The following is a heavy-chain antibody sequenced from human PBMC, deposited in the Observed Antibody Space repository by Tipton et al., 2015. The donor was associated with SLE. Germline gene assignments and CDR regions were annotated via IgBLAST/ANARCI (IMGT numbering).Heavy chain of an antibody. CDR3: ARSGGLVPASMVWFDP. CDR1: GYSISSGYF. Sequence: TPSLTCTVSGYSISSGYFWGWIRQPPGKGLEWIGMIYHSGSTYYNPSLKSHITMSVDTSKNQFSLKVNSVTAADTAVYYCARSGGLVPASMVWFDPWGQGTLVTVSS. V-gene: IGHV4-38-2*02. CDR2: IYHSGST. D-gene: IGHD2-2*01. J-gene: IGHJ5*02.